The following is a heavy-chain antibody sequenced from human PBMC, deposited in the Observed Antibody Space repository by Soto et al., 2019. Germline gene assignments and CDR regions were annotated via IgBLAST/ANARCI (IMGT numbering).Heavy chain of an antibody. CDR2: IYPGDFPT. CDR3: ARHGLHGRDWDGLDV. Sequence: GASVKVSCKASGYRFTTFWIGWVRQVPGKGLESMGIIYPGDFPTKYGPSFHGQVTISVDKSISTAYLQSNSLKASDTAISHRARHGLHGRDWDGLDVWGQGTTVTLAS. CDR1: GYRFTTFW. V-gene: IGHV5-51*01. D-gene: IGHD3-9*01. J-gene: IGHJ6*02.